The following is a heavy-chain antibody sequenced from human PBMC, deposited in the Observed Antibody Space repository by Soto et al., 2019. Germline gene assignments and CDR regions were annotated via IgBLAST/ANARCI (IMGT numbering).Heavy chain of an antibody. V-gene: IGHV3-33*01. Sequence: GGSLRLSCAASGFTFRNYGMHWVRQAPGKGLEWMAVIWYDGSNKYYADSVKGRFTISRDNSKSTLHLQMNSLRAEDTAVYYCTRDVSSRYFDLWGRGSLVTVSS. J-gene: IGHJ2*01. CDR3: TRDVSSRYFDL. CDR1: GFTFRNYG. CDR2: IWYDGSNK.